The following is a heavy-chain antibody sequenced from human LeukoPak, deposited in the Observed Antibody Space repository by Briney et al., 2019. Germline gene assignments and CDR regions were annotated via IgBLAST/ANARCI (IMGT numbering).Heavy chain of an antibody. CDR3: ARGPHYDFWSGGGFDP. CDR1: GFTFSSYS. V-gene: IGHV3-21*01. Sequence: GGSLRLSCAASGFTFSSYSMNWVRQAPGKGLEWVSSISSSSSYIYYADSVKGRFTISRDNAKNSLYLQMNSLRAEDTAVYYCARGPHYDFWSGGGFDPWGQGTLVTVSS. CDR2: ISSSSSYI. J-gene: IGHJ5*02. D-gene: IGHD3-3*01.